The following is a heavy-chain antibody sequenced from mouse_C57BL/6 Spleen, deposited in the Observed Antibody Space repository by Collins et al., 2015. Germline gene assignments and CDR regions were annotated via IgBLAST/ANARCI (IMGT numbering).Heavy chain of an antibody. CDR1: GFFTFSSYA. CDR2: ISSGGDYI. J-gene: IGHJ4*01. Sequence: DVKLVESGEGLVKPGGSLKLSCAASGFFTFSSYAMSWVRQTPEKRLEWVAYISSGGDYIYYADTVKGRFTISRDNARNTLYLQMSSLKSEDTAMYYCTRALDAMDYWGQGTSVTVSS. V-gene: IGHV5-9-1*02. CDR3: TRALDAMDY.